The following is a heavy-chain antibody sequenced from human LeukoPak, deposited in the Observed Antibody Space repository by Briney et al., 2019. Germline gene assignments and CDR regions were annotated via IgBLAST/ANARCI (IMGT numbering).Heavy chain of an antibody. Sequence: GGSLRLFCAASGFTFSIFAMSWVRQAPGKGLEWVSALSGSGSSPYYADSVKGRFTISRDNSKNTLYLQMNSLRAGDTAVYYCAKDSGPWSYCTTSSCYFAYWGQGALVTVSS. CDR1: GFTFSIFA. V-gene: IGHV3-23*01. CDR3: AKDSGPWSYCTTSSCYFAY. J-gene: IGHJ4*02. CDR2: LSGSGSSP. D-gene: IGHD2-2*01.